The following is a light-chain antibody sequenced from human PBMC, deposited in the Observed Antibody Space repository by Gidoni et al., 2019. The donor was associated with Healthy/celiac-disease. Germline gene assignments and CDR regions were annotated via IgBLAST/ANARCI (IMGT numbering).Light chain of an antibody. Sequence: DIQMTQPPSTLSASVGDRVTITCRASQSISSWLAWYQQKPGKAPKLLIYDASSLESGVPSRFSGSGSGTEFTLTISSLQPDDFATYYCQQYNSYPWTFXQXTKVEIK. CDR2: DAS. CDR1: QSISSW. J-gene: IGKJ1*01. V-gene: IGKV1-5*01. CDR3: QQYNSYPWT.